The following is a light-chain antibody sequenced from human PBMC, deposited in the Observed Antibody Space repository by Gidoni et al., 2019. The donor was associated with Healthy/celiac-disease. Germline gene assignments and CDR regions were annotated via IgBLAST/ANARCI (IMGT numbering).Light chain of an antibody. CDR2: LGS. V-gene: IGKV2-28*01. CDR3: MQALQTPVT. Sequence: DIVMTQSPLSLPVTPGEPASISCRSSQSLLHSNGYNYLDWYLQKPGQSPQLLIYLGSNRASGVPDRFSGSGSGTDFTLKISRVEAEDVGVYYCMQALQTPVTFGPXTEVDIK. J-gene: IGKJ3*01. CDR1: QSLLHSNGYNY.